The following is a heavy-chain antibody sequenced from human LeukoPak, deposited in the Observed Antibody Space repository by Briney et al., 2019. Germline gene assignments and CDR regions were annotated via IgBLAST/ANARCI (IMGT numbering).Heavy chain of an antibody. J-gene: IGHJ5*02. CDR3: AADLPGGAMFDP. CDR1: GFSFSNST. D-gene: IGHD3-16*01. V-gene: IGHV1-58*02. CDR2: IVVGSGNT. Sequence: SVKVCCKASGFSFSNSTIQWVRQARGQRLEWMGWIVVGSGNTNYAQNFQERVTITRDMSTSTAYMEVSSLRSEDTAVYYCAADLPGGAMFDPWGQGTLVTVSS.